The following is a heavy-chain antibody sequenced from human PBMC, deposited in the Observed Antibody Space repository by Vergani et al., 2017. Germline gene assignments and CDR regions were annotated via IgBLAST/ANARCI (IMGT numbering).Heavy chain of an antibody. CDR1: GFTFSSYS. D-gene: IGHD6-13*01. Sequence: VQLVESGGGLVQPGGSLRLSCAASGFTFSSYSMNWVCQAPGKGLEWVAVISYDGSNKYYADSVKGRFTISLDNSKNTLYLQMNSLRAEDTAVYYCARERASSSVDYWGQGTLVTVSS. V-gene: IGHV3-30*05. CDR2: ISYDGSNK. J-gene: IGHJ4*02. CDR3: ARERASSSVDY.